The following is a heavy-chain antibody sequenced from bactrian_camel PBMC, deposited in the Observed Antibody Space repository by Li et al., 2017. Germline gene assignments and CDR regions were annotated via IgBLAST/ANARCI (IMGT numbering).Heavy chain of an antibody. Sequence: HVQLVESGGGSVQAGGSLRLSCVVSGHSRGSNCVGWYRLPPGRAPAERGGIAAIRRSGGETWYAGSVKGRFTISQDSARNTVYLQMNSLKPDDTAVYSCARVRGVVAVGFVDYWGQGTQVTVS. CDR3: ARVRGVVAVGFVDY. CDR2: IRRSGGET. D-gene: IGHD2*01. CDR1: GHSRGSNC. J-gene: IGHJ4*01. V-gene: IGHV3-3*01.